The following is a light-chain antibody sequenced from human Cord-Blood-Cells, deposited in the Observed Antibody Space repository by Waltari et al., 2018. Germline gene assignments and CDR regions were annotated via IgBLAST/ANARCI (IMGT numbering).Light chain of an antibody. V-gene: IGKV3-11*01. J-gene: IGKJ5*01. Sequence: EIVLTHSSATLSLSPGQRPALSCRASQSVSSYLAWYQQKPGQAPRLLIYDASNRATGIPARFSGSGSGTDFTLTISSLEPEDFAVYYCQQRSNWITFGQGTRLEIK. CDR3: QQRSNWIT. CDR2: DAS. CDR1: QSVSSY.